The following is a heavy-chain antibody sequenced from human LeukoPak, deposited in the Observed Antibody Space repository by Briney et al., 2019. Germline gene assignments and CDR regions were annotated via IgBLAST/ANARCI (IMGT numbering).Heavy chain of an antibody. V-gene: IGHV3-23*01. CDR3: AATSGGYGDYYFDY. J-gene: IGHJ4*02. D-gene: IGHD4-17*01. CDR2: ISGSGGST. Sequence: GGSLRLSCAASGFTFSSYWMSWVRQAPGKGLEWVSAISGSGGSTYYADSVKGRFTISRDNSKNTLYLQMNSLRAEDTAVYYCAATSGGYGDYYFDYWGQGTLVTVSS. CDR1: GFTFSSYW.